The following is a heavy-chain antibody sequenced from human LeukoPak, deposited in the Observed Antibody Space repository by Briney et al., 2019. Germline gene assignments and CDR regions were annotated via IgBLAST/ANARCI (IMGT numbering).Heavy chain of an antibody. J-gene: IGHJ5*02. V-gene: IGHV4-34*01. CDR1: VGSFTAYY. Sequence: PETLSFTSAVPVGSFTAYYWTGIRQRPRKRLEWMGDITHSGSTNYNWSLRSRVTISVDTSYKQFSLRLSSESAADTAVYYCAPRGNKKHSYVYGKWFDPWGQGTRVTVSS. CDR2: ITHSGST. D-gene: IGHD5-18*01. CDR3: APRGNKKHSYVYGKWFDP.